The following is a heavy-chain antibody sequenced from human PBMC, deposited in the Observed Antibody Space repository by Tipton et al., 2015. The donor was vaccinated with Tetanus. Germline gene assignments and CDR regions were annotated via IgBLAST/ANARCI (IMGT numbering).Heavy chain of an antibody. CDR1: GFTFSNYG. CDR3: ASSTVTR. J-gene: IGHJ4*02. CDR2: MSYHGTKE. D-gene: IGHD4-17*01. V-gene: IGHV3-33*08. Sequence: SLRLSCAASGFTFSNYGMHWVRQSPGKGLEWVAVMSYHGTKEYYADSVKGRFTISRDNSMNTVYLQMNSLRADDTAIYYCASSTVTRWGPGTLVTVSS.